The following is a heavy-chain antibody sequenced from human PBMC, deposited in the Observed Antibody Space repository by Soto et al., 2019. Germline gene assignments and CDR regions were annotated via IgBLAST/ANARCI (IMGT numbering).Heavy chain of an antibody. CDR2: ISSTTNYI. V-gene: IGHV3-21*06. CDR1: VFTCTSYS. J-gene: IGHJ4*02. Sequence: GASLRLSCAASVFTCTSYSMNWCRQAPGKGLEWVSSISSTTNYIYYGDSMKGRFTISRDNAKNSLYLEMNSLRAEDTAVYYCARESEDLTSNFDYWGQGTLVTVSS. CDR3: ARESEDLTSNFDY.